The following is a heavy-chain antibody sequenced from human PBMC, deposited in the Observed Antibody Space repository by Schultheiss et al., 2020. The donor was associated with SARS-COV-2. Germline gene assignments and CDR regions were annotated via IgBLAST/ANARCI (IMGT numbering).Heavy chain of an antibody. CDR2: IYTSGST. D-gene: IGHD3-10*01. CDR3: ARDRDYYGSGRGGNWFDP. V-gene: IGHV4-4*07. CDR1: GGSISSYY. J-gene: IGHJ5*02. Sequence: SETLSLTCTVSGGSISSYYWSWIRQPPGKGLEWIGRIYTSGSTNYNPSLKSRVTISVDTSKNQFSLKLSSVTAADTAVYYCARDRDYYGSGRGGNWFDPWGQGTLVTVSS.